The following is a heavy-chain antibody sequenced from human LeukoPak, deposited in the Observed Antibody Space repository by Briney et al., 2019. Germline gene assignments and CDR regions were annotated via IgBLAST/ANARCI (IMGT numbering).Heavy chain of an antibody. V-gene: IGHV4-30-4*01. CDR1: GGSISSGDYY. Sequence: SETLSLTCTVSGGSISSGDYYWSWIRQPPGKGLEWIGHIFYSGGTYYNPSLRSRVSISVDTSKNQFSLKLSSVTAADTAVYYCARSIGLLPFDYWGQGTLVTVSS. CDR2: IFYSGGT. J-gene: IGHJ4*02. D-gene: IGHD3-22*01. CDR3: ARSIGLLPFDY.